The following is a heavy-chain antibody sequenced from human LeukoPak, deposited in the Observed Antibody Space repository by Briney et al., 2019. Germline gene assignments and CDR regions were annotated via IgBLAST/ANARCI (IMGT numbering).Heavy chain of an antibody. CDR1: GYTFTSYG. V-gene: IGHV1-18*01. D-gene: IGHD1-26*01. CDR2: ISAYNGNT. CDR3: AKPPVGATTRESWFDP. J-gene: IGHJ5*02. Sequence: ASVNVSCKASGYTFTSYGISWVRQAPGQGLEWMGWISAYNGNTNYAQKLQGRVTMTTDTSTSTAYMELRSLRSDDTAVYYCAKPPVGATTRESWFDPWGQGTLVTVSS.